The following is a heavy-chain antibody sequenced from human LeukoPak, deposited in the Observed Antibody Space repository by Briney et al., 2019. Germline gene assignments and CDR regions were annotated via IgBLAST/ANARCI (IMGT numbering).Heavy chain of an antibody. D-gene: IGHD6-19*01. CDR3: AREGSGWYGNFDY. J-gene: IGHJ4*02. CDR2: INPDSGGT. V-gene: IGHV1-2*02. Sequence: ASVKVSCKASAYTFTGYYMHWVRQAPGQGLEWMGWINPDSGGTNYAQKFQGRVTMTRDTSISTGYMEVSRLRSDDTAVYYCAREGSGWYGNFDYWGQGTLVTASS. CDR1: AYTFTGYY.